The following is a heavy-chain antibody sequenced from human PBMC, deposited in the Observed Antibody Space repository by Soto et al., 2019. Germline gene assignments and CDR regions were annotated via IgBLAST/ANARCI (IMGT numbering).Heavy chain of an antibody. J-gene: IGHJ4*02. D-gene: IGHD3-3*01. CDR3: AAGIPDLWSCFYR. Sequence: SVKVSCKASGFTFTSSAVPWVRQARGQRLEWIGWIVVGSGNTNYAQKFQERVTITRDMSTSKGYMELSSPRAADTAVDYCAAGIPDLWSCFYRWGQGTGVTVSS. V-gene: IGHV1-58*01. CDR1: GFTFTSSA. CDR2: IVVGSGNT.